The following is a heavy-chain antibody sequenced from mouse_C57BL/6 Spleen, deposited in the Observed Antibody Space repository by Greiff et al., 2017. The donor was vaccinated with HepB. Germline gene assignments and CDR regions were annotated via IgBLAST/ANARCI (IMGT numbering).Heavy chain of an antibody. CDR3: ARGGIYYGSPWFAY. Sequence: EVQLQQSGPELVKPGASVKMSCKASGYTFTDYNMHWVKQSHGKSLEWIGYINPNNGGTSYNQKFKGKATLTVNKSSSTAYMELRSLTSEDSAVYYCARGGIYYGSPWFAYWGQGTLVTVSA. CDR2: INPNNGGT. D-gene: IGHD1-1*01. J-gene: IGHJ3*01. V-gene: IGHV1-22*01. CDR1: GYTFTDYN.